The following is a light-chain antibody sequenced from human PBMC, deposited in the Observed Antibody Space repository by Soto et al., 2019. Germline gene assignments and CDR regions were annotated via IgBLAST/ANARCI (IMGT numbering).Light chain of an antibody. CDR2: DAS. CDR1: QSVSSY. V-gene: IGKV3-11*01. CDR3: QQRSNWPPGYT. J-gene: IGKJ2*01. Sequence: EIVLTQSPATLSLSPGERATLSCRASQSVSSYLAWYQQKPGQAPRLLIYDASNRATGIPARFSGSGSGTDFTLTIRSLEPEDFAVYYCQQRSNWPPGYTFGHGTKLEIK.